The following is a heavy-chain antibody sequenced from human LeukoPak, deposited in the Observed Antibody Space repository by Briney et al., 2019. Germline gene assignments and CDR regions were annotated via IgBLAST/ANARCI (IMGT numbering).Heavy chain of an antibody. CDR2: IYYSGST. Sequence: SETLSLTCTVSGGSISSGGYYWSWIRQHPGKGLEWIGYIYYSGSTYYNPSLKSRVTISVDTSKNQFPLKLSSVTAADTAVYYCARGAWFGELSPWGQGTLVTVSS. CDR1: GGSISSGGYY. V-gene: IGHV4-31*03. CDR3: ARGAWFGELSP. J-gene: IGHJ5*02. D-gene: IGHD3-10*01.